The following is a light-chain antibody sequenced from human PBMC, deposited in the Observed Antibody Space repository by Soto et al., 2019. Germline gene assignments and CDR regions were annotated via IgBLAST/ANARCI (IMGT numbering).Light chain of an antibody. J-gene: IGLJ3*02. Sequence: QSALTQPASVSGSPGQSITISCTGTSSDVGSYNLVSWYQQHPGKAPKLTIYEGSKRPSGVSNRFSGSKSGNTASLTISGLQAEGEADYYCCSYAGSSTFVVFGGGTKLTVL. V-gene: IGLV2-23*03. CDR1: SSDVGSYNL. CDR2: EGS. CDR3: CSYAGSSTFVV.